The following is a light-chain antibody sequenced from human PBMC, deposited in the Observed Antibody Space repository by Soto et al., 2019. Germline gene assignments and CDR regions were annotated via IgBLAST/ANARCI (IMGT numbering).Light chain of an antibody. CDR1: QGITNY. Sequence: DIQMNQSPSSLSASVGDRVTITCRASQGITNYLAWYQQKPGKVPKLLIYTAYTLQSWVPSRFSGSGSVTDSTLTISSLQPEDVATYYCQKYNSAPLTFGGGTKVEIK. V-gene: IGKV1-27*01. CDR3: QKYNSAPLT. J-gene: IGKJ4*01. CDR2: TAY.